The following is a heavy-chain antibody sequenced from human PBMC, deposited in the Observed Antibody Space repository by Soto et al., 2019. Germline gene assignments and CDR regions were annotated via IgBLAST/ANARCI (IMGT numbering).Heavy chain of an antibody. CDR3: ARDLAYCGGDCYPIDY. J-gene: IGHJ4*02. CDR2: ISAYNGNT. CDR1: GYTFTRYG. V-gene: IGHV1-18*01. D-gene: IGHD2-21*02. Sequence: GASVKVSCKASGYTFTRYGISWVRQAPGQGLEWMGWISAYNGNTNYAQKLQGRVTMTTDTSTSTAYMELRSLRSDDTAVYYCARDLAYCGGDCYPIDYWGQGTLVTVSS.